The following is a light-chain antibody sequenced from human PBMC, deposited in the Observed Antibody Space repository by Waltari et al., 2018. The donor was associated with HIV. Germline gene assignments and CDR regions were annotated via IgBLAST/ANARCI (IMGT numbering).Light chain of an antibody. CDR2: GAS. J-gene: IGKJ3*01. V-gene: IGKV3-20*01. CDR3: QQYGGSPPKVT. Sequence: EIGLTQYPGTLSLSPGERATLSCRASQTVSSSYLAWYQQRPGQAPRLLIYGASSRATGVPDRFSGSGSGTDFTLTISRLEPEDCAVYYCQQYGGSPPKVTFGPGTKVDIK. CDR1: QTVSSSY.